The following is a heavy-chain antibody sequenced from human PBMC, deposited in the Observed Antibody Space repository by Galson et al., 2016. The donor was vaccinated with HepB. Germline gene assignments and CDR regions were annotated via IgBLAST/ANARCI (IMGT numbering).Heavy chain of an antibody. V-gene: IGHV1-18*01. CDR2: INTYNSDT. Sequence: SCKATGNTFRGSGFSWVRQAPGQGLQWIGWINTYNSDTAYSQSLQGRVTLTTDTSTSTAYMELRSLRSDDTAVYYCARAAYCSGAACYSEGLDVWGQGTTVTVSS. J-gene: IGHJ6*02. CDR1: GNTFRGSG. CDR3: ARAAYCSGAACYSEGLDV. D-gene: IGHD2-15*01.